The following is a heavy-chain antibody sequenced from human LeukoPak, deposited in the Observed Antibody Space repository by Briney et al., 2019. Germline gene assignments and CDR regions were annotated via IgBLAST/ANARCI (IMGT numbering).Heavy chain of an antibody. V-gene: IGHV1-8*01. CDR3: ARSFANQRSPFDP. D-gene: IGHD3-10*01. J-gene: IGHJ5*02. CDR2: MNPNSGNT. Sequence: GASVKVSCKASGYTFTSYDINWVRQATGQGLEWMGWMNPNSGNTGYAQKFQGRVTMTRNTSISTAYMELRSLRSDDTAVYYCARSFANQRSPFDPWGQGTLVTVSS. CDR1: GYTFTSYD.